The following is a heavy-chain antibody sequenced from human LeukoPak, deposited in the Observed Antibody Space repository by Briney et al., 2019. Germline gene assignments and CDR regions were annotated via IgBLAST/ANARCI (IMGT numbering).Heavy chain of an antibody. V-gene: IGHV3-23*01. J-gene: IGHJ4*02. CDR1: GFTFSSYW. CDR2: ISGSGGST. D-gene: IGHD6-19*01. Sequence: GGSLRLSCAASGFTFSSYWMSWVRQAPGKGLEWVSAISGSGGSTYYTDSVKGRFTISRDNSENTLFLQMHSLRAEDTAVYYCAKITSGPDYWGQGTLVTVSS. CDR3: AKITSGPDY.